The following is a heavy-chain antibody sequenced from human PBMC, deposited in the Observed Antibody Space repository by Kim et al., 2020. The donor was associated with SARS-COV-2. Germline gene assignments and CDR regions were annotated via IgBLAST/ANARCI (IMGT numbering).Heavy chain of an antibody. Sequence: GGSLRLSCTASGFTFGDYAMSWVRQARGKGLVWVGFSRSRAYGGTIEYAASVKGRLTITRNDSKSIAYLQMNSLNTEDTAVYYCTRDNVTMIVKEFYYYGMDVWGQGNTITVSS. CDR1: GFTFGDYA. CDR3: TRDNVTMIVKEFYYYGMDV. D-gene: IGHD3-22*01. V-gene: IGHV3-49*04. CDR2: SRSRAYGGTI. J-gene: IGHJ6*02.